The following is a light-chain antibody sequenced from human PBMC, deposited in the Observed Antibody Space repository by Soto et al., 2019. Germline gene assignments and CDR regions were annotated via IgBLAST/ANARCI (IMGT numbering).Light chain of an antibody. CDR3: QYYGSSPIT. V-gene: IGKV3-20*01. CDR2: AAS. CDR1: QSVSSSY. Sequence: EIVLTQSPGTLSLSPWERATLSCRASQSVSSSYLAWYQQKPGQAPRLLIYAASSRATGIPDRFSGSGSGTDFSLTISRLEPEDFAVFYCQYYGSSPITFGQGTRLEIK. J-gene: IGKJ5*01.